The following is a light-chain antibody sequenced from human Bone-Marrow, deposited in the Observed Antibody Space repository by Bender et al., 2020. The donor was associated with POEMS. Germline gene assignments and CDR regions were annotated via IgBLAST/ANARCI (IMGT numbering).Light chain of an antibody. V-gene: IGLV3-1*01. CDR3: QAWDTSSPYV. Sequence: SYDLSQPHSVSVSPGQAATITCFGEGLGDKYTSWYQQRPGQSPVVVIYQDNKRPAGIPERFSGSNSGNTATLTITGTQAMDEANYYCQAWDTSSPYVFGTGTTVTVL. J-gene: IGLJ1*01. CDR1: GLGDKY. CDR2: QDN.